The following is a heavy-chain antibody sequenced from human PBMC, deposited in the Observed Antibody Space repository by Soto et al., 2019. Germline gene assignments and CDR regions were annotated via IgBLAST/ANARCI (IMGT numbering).Heavy chain of an antibody. CDR2: ISPYNGNT. CDR3: ARGRAATLAAAGHDY. CDR1: GYTFTSYG. V-gene: IGHV1-18*01. D-gene: IGHD6-13*01. Sequence: QVQLVQSGAEEKKPGASVKVSCKASGYTFTSYGISWVRQAPGQGLEWMGWISPYNGNTKYAQKIQGRVTMTTDTSTSTAYRDLRSLRSDDTAVYYCARGRAATLAAAGHDYWGQGTLVTVSS. J-gene: IGHJ4*02.